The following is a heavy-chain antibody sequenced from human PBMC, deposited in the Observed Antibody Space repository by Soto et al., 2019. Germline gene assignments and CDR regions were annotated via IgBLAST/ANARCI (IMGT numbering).Heavy chain of an antibody. CDR3: ARDDGWLILDY. D-gene: IGHD6-19*01. V-gene: IGHV3-21*06. CDR2: ITRSSSYI. Sequence: EVQLVESGGGPVKPGGSLRLSCAASGFAFNTYSMNWVRQAPGKGLEWVAFITRSSSYIYYADSVRCRFTLSRDNAKNSLYLQMNSLRAEDTAIYYCARDDGWLILDYWGQGTLVTVSS. CDR1: GFAFNTYS. J-gene: IGHJ4*02.